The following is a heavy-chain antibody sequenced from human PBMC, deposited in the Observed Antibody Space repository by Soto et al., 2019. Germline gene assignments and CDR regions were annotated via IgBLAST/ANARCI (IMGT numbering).Heavy chain of an antibody. CDR3: ARGDSTDCSNGVCSFFYNHDMDV. CDR2: INPKSGGT. V-gene: IGHV1-2*04. J-gene: IGHJ6*02. D-gene: IGHD2-8*01. CDR1: GYSLTDYH. Sequence: ASVKVSCKASGYSLTDYHIHWVRQAPGQGLEWLGRINPKSGGTSTAQKFQGWVTMTTDTSISTASMELTRLTSDDTAIYYCARGDSTDCSNGVCSFFYNHDMDVWGQGTTVTVSS.